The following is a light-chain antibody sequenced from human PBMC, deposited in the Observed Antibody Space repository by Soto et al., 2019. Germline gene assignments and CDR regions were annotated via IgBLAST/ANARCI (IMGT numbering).Light chain of an antibody. V-gene: IGLV2-11*01. CDR2: DVS. J-gene: IGLJ2*01. Sequence: QSALTQPRSVSGSPGQSVTISCTGTSSDVGDYNYVSWYQQHPGKAPKLMIYDVSKRPSGVPDRFSGSKSGNMASLTISGLQAEDEADYYCCSYAGSYTLVVFGGGTKVTVL. CDR1: SSDVGDYNY. CDR3: CSYAGSYTLVV.